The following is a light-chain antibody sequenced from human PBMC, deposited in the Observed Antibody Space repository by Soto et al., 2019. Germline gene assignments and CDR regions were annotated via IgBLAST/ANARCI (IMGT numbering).Light chain of an antibody. J-gene: IGLJ1*01. Sequence: QSALTQPASVSGSPGQSITISCTGTSSDVGSFNYVSWYQQHPGKAPKLMIYDVSNRPSGVSNRFSGSKSGNTASLTISGLQAEDEADYHCSSYTSSNTYAFGTGTKLTVL. CDR1: SSDVGSFNY. CDR2: DVS. CDR3: SSYTSSNTYA. V-gene: IGLV2-14*03.